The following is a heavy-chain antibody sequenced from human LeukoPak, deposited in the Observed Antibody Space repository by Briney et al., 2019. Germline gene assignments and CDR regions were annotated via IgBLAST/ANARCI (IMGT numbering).Heavy chain of an antibody. J-gene: IGHJ3*02. CDR3: ATAAPILITSDAFDI. CDR2: FDPEDGET. Sequence: VSVKVSCKVSGYTLTELSMHWVRQAPGKGLEWMGGFDPEDGETIYAQKFQGRVTMTEDTSTDTAYMELSSLRSEDTAVYYCATAAPILITSDAFDIWGQGTMVTVSS. CDR1: GYTLTELS. D-gene: IGHD2-2*01. V-gene: IGHV1-24*01.